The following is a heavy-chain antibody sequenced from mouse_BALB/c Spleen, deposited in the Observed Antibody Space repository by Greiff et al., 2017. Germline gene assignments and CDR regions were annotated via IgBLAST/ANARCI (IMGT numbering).Heavy chain of an antibody. V-gene: IGHV5-9-3*01. J-gene: IGHJ3*01. D-gene: IGHD2-4*01. CDR1: GFTFSSYA. Sequence: DVKLVESGGGLVKPGGSLKLSCAASGFTFSSYAMSWVRQTPEKRLEWVATISSGGSYTYYPDSVKGRFTISRDNAKNTLYLQMSSLRSEDTAMYYCARRATTMITTWFAYWGQGTLVTVSA. CDR3: ARRATTMITTWFAY. CDR2: ISSGGSYT.